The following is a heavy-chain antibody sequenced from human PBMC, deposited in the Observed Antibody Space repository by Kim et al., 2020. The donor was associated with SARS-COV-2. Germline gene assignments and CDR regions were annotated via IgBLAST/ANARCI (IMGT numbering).Heavy chain of an antibody. CDR3: ARSMGSYHFDY. CDR2: IRNKANTYTT. D-gene: IGHD3-16*01. CDR1: GFTFSDHY. V-gene: IGHV3-72*01. Sequence: GGSLRLSCAASGFTFSDHYMDWVRQAPGKGLEWVCRIRNKANTYTTEYAASVRGRFIISRDDSKNSLYLQMNSLKTEDTAVYYCARSMGSYHFDYWGPGTLVTVSS. J-gene: IGHJ4*02.